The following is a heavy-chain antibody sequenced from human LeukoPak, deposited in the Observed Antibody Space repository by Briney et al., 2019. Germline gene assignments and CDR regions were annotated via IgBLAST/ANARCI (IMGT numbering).Heavy chain of an antibody. Sequence: GGSLRLSWVASGFTFSSYAMSWVRQAPGKGLEWVSGISGSGGSAYHADSVRGRLTVSRDNSKNTLYLQMNSLRAEDTAVYYCAKDASGDLSSFDYWGQGTLVTVSS. V-gene: IGHV3-23*01. CDR2: ISGSGGSA. D-gene: IGHD2-21*02. CDR3: AKDASGDLSSFDY. CDR1: GFTFSSYA. J-gene: IGHJ4*02.